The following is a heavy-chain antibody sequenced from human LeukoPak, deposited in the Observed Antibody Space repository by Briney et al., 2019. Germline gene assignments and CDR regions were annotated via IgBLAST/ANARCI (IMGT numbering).Heavy chain of an antibody. CDR1: GYTLTELS. J-gene: IGHJ4*02. CDR2: FDPEDGET. V-gene: IGHV1-24*01. CDR3: ATRYGVAAADFDY. D-gene: IGHD6-13*01. Sequence: ASVKVSCKFSGYTLTELSTHWVRQAPGKGLEWMGGFDPEDGETIYAQKFQGRVTMTEDTSTDTAYMELSSLRSEDTAVYYCATRYGVAAADFDYWGQGTLVTVSS.